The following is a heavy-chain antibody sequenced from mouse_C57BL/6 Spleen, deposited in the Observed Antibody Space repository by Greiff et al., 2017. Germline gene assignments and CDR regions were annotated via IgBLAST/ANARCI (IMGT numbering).Heavy chain of an antibody. V-gene: IGHV1-80*01. J-gene: IGHJ4*01. CDR1: GYAFSSYW. CDR3: ARGDGYYYYAMDY. Sequence: VQLQQSGAELVKPGASVKISCKASGYAFSSYWMNWVKQRPGKGLAWIGQIYPGDGDTNYNGKFKGKATLTADKSSSTAYMQLSSLTSEDSAVYFCARGDGYYYYAMDYWGQGTSVTVSS. CDR2: IYPGDGDT. D-gene: IGHD2-3*01.